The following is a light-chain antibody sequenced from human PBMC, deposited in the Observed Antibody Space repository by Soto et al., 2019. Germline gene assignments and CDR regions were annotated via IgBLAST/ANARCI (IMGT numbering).Light chain of an antibody. CDR3: QQSYSTPRLT. CDR1: QSISIY. Sequence: DIQMTQSPSSLSASVGDRVTITCRASQSISIYLNWYQQKPGKAPNLLIYAASSLQSAVPSRFSGSGSGTDFSLTISSLQPEDFATYYCQQSYSTPRLTFGGGTNVEIK. CDR2: AAS. J-gene: IGKJ4*01. V-gene: IGKV1-39*01.